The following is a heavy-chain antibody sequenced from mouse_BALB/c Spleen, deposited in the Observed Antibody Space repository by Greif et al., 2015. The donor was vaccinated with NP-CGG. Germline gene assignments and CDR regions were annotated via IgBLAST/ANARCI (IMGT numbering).Heavy chain of an antibody. V-gene: IGHV2-2*02. CDR2: IWSGGST. CDR1: GFSLTSYG. J-gene: IGHJ4*01. CDR3: ARMRGDYYAMDY. Sequence: VQLQQSGPGLVQPSQSLSITCTVSGFSLTSYGVHWVRQSPGKGLEWLGVIWSGGSTDYNAAFISRLSISKDNSKSQVFFKINSLQANDTAIYYCARMRGDYYAMDYWGQGTSVTVSS.